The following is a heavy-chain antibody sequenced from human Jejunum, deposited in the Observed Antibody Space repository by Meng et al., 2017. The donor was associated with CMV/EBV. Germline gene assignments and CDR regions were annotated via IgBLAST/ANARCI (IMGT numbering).Heavy chain of an antibody. D-gene: IGHD3-10*01. CDR3: ARDPLRGALDY. J-gene: IGHJ4*02. Sequence: ACSRFTFGRSWMSWVRQAPGAGLEWVANINEEGSDEYYVDSMKGRFTISRDNAKTSLYLQLSSLRPEDTAVYYCARDPLRGALDYWGQGTLVTVSS. CDR2: INEEGSDE. V-gene: IGHV3-7*01. CDR1: RFTFGRSW.